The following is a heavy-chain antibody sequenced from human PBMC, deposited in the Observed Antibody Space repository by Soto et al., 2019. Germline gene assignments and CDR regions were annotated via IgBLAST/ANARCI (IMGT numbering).Heavy chain of an antibody. D-gene: IGHD2-2*01. J-gene: IGHJ5*02. CDR1: GFTFSSYA. CDR2: ISGSGCST. V-gene: IGHV3-23*01. CDR3: VKTAKSVASRNWFDP. Sequence: EVQLLESGGGLVQPGGSLRLSCAGSGFTFSSYALSWVRQAPGKGLEWVSSISGSGCSTHYADSVKGRFTISRDNYENTLFLQMNSLTADDTAIYYFVKTAKSVASRNWFDPWGQGTLVTVSS.